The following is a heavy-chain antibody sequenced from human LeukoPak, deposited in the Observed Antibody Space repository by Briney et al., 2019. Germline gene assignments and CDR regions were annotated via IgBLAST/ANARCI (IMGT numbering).Heavy chain of an antibody. V-gene: IGHV4-38-2*01. CDR1: GYSISSGYY. D-gene: IGHD6-19*01. J-gene: IGHJ5*02. Sequence: SETLSLTCAASGYSISSGYYWGWIRQPPGEGLEWIASIYHNGDTYYNSSLKGRVTISVDTSKNQFSLKLSSVTAADTAVYYCARSRGSSGWYWFDPWGQGTLVTVSS. CDR2: IYHNGDT. CDR3: ARSRGSSGWYWFDP.